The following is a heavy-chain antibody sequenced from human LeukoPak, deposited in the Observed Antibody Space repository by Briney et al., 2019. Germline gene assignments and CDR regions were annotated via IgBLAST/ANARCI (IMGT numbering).Heavy chain of an antibody. CDR1: GYTFNDYW. V-gene: IGHV5-51*01. CDR2: IYPGDSDT. J-gene: IGHJ3*02. Sequence: GESLKISCRGSGYTFNDYWIGWVRQMPGKGLEWMGIIYPGDSDTKYSPSFQGQVTISADKSISTAYLQWNSLKASDIAMYYCARGTLRGVISNAFDIWGQGTMVTVSS. CDR3: ARGTLRGVISNAFDI. D-gene: IGHD3-10*01.